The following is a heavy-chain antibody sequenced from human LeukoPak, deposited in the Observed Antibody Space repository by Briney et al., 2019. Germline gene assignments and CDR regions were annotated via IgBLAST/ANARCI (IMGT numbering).Heavy chain of an antibody. D-gene: IGHD6-6*01. CDR3: ARGGRLAARPTDY. J-gene: IGHJ4*02. Sequence: PETLSLTCNVSGASFSSTTYYWAWIRQPPGKGLEWIGYIYNSESTNYNPSLKSRVTISVDTSKNQFSLKLSSVTAADTAVYYCARGGRLAARPTDYWGQGTLVTVSS. V-gene: IGHV4-61*05. CDR1: GASFSSTTYY. CDR2: IYNSEST.